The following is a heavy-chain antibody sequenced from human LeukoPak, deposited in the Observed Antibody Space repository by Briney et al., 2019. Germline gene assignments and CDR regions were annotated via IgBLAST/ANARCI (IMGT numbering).Heavy chain of an antibody. CDR3: AKGLYYDSSGYLGTFDY. Sequence: GRCLRLSRAASGLTFDDYAMHGVRPAPPRGVEGVSGISWNSGSIGYAHSVKGRFPNSRDNAKNPLYLQMNGLRAEDTALYYCAKGLYYDSSGYLGTFDYWGQGTLVTVSS. D-gene: IGHD3-22*01. CDR2: ISWNSGSI. CDR1: GLTFDDYA. J-gene: IGHJ4*02. V-gene: IGHV3-9*01.